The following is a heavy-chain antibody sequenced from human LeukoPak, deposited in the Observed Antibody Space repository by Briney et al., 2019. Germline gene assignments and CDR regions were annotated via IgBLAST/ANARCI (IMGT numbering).Heavy chain of an antibody. CDR1: GGTFSSFA. D-gene: IGHD6-19*01. V-gene: IGHV1-69*13. Sequence: GASVKVSCKAFGGTFSSFAISWVRQAPGQGLEWMGGIIPIFGTTNYAQKFQGRVTITADESTSTAYMELSSLRSEDSAVYYCARDRETYSSGSSLDYWGLGTLVTVSS. J-gene: IGHJ4*02. CDR2: IIPIFGTT. CDR3: ARDRETYSSGSSLDY.